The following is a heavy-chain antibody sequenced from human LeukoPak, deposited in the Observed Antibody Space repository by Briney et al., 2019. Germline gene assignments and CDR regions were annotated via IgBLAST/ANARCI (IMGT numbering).Heavy chain of an antibody. Sequence: PGGSLRLSCAASGFTFSSYNMDWVRQAPGKGLEWVSYISRGSDTIYYRDSVKGRFTISRDNAKNSLYLQMNSLRAEDTAVYYCAWPSTLRYCSGDTCYSHWGQGTLVTVSS. CDR2: ISRGSDTI. V-gene: IGHV3-48*01. D-gene: IGHD2-15*01. CDR3: AWPSTLRYCSGDTCYSH. J-gene: IGHJ4*02. CDR1: GFTFSSYN.